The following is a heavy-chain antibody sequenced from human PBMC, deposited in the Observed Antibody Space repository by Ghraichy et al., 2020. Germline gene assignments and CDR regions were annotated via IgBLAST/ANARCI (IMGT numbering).Heavy chain of an antibody. D-gene: IGHD4-23*01. CDR2: IYYSGST. V-gene: IGHV4-59*01. J-gene: IGHJ4*02. CDR3: ARGGTVVTRFDY. CDR1: GGSISSYY. Sequence: SETLSLTCTVSGGSISSYYWSWIRQPPGKGLEWIGYIYYSGSTNYNPSLKSRVTISVDTSKNQFSLKLSSVTAADTAVYYCARGGTVVTRFDYWGQGTLVTVSS.